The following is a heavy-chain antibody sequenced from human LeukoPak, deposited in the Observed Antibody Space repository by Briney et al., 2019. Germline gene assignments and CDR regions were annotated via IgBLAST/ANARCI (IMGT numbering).Heavy chain of an antibody. CDR2: IYTSGTT. D-gene: IGHD3-22*01. V-gene: IGHV4-4*07. CDR3: ARVGGYPLGAFDI. Sequence: SETLSLTCTVSGDSFRSYYWTWIRQPAGKGLEWIGRIYTSGTTDSKSSLKSRVTMSLDTSKNQFSLKLTSVTAADTAVYYCARVGGYPLGAFDIWGQGTLVSVSS. J-gene: IGHJ3*02. CDR1: GDSFRSYY.